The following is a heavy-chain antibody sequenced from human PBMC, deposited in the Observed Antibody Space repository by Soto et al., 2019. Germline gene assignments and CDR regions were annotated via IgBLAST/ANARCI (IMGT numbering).Heavy chain of an antibody. D-gene: IGHD6-19*01. CDR3: ASSYSSGWYGCDY. J-gene: IGHJ4*02. V-gene: IGHV1-2*04. CDR2: INPNSGGT. CDR1: GYSFTGYY. Sequence: ASVKVSCKASGYSFTGYYMHWVRQAPGQRLEWMGWINPNSGGTNYAQKFQGWVTMTRDTSISTAYMELSRLRSDDTAVYYCASSYSSGWYGCDYWGQGTLVTVSS.